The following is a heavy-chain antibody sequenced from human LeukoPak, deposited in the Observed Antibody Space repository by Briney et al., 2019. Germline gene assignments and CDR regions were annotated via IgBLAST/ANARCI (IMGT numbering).Heavy chain of an antibody. Sequence: ASVKVSCKASGYTFTGYYMHWVRQAPGQGLEWMRWINPNSGGTNYAQKFQGWVTMTRDTSISTAYMELSRLRSDDTAVYYCARDRRAAAGYYYYGMDVWGQGTTVTVSS. CDR2: INPNSGGT. V-gene: IGHV1-2*04. CDR1: GYTFTGYY. J-gene: IGHJ6*02. CDR3: ARDRRAAAGYYYYGMDV. D-gene: IGHD6-13*01.